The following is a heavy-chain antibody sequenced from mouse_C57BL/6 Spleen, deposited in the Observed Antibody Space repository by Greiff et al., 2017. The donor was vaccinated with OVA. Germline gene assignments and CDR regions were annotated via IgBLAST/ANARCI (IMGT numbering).Heavy chain of an antibody. CDR2: ISYSGST. V-gene: IGHV3-1*01. Sequence: EVQRVESGPGMVKPSQSLSLTCTVTGYSITSGYDWHWIRHFPGNKLEWMGYISYSGSTNYNPSLKSRISITHDTSKNHFFLKLNSVTTEDTATXYCARGGSTTVPFAYWGQGTLVTVSA. J-gene: IGHJ3*01. D-gene: IGHD1-1*01. CDR1: GYSITSGYD. CDR3: ARGGSTTVPFAY.